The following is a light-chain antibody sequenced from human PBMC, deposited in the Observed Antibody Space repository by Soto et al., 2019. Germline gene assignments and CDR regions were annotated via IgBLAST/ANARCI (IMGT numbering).Light chain of an antibody. Sequence: EIVLTQSPGTLSLSPGERATLSCRASQSIARSYIVWYQQKPGQAPRLLIYGATNRASGIPDRFSGSGSGTDFVLTISRLEPEDVAVYYCQHCALTSFNLGPGTKVDIK. CDR1: QSIARSY. J-gene: IGKJ3*01. CDR2: GAT. CDR3: QHCALTSFN. V-gene: IGKV3-20*01.